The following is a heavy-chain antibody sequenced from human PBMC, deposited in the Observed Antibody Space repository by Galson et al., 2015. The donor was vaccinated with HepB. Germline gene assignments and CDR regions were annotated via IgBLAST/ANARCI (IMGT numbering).Heavy chain of an antibody. V-gene: IGHV1-58*02. CDR2: IVVGSGNT. CDR3: AATVIVGATPSFDC. J-gene: IGHJ4*02. Sequence: SVKVSCKASGFTFTSSAMQWVRQARGQRLEWIGWIVVGSGNTNYAQKFQERVTITRDMSTSTAYMELSSLRSEDTAVYYCAATVIVGATPSFDCWGQGALVTVSS. CDR1: GFTFTSSA. D-gene: IGHD1-26*01.